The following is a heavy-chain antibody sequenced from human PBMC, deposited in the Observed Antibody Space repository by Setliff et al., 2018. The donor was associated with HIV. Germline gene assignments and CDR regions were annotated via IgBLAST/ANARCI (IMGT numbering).Heavy chain of an antibody. CDR2: INPNSSDT. CDR3: ARRVPPIPSGDLDY. D-gene: IGHD4-17*01. V-gene: IGHV1-2*02. Sequence: KVSCKASGYTFTDYYIHWVRQAPGQGLEWMGWINPNSSDTNYAQKFQGRVTMTRDTSISTAYMDLSRLRSDDTAVYYCARRVPPIPSGDLDYWGQGTLVTVSS. CDR1: GYTFTDYY. J-gene: IGHJ4*02.